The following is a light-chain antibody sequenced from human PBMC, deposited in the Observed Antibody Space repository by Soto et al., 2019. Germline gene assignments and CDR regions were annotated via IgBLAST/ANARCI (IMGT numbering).Light chain of an antibody. CDR3: CSYTATFSV. CDR2: EGT. J-gene: IGLJ3*02. CDR1: DFGTYNL. Sequence: QSVLTQPASVSGSPGQSIAISCIGSDFGTYNLLSWYQQHPGKAPKLIIYEGTKRPSGVSDRFSGSKSGNTASLTVSGLQAEDGADYFCCSYTATFSVFGGGTQLTVL. V-gene: IGLV2-23*01.